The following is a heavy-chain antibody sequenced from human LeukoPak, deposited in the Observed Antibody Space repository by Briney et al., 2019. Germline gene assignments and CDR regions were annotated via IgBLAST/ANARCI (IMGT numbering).Heavy chain of an antibody. CDR1: GGSISSYY. Sequence: SETLSLTCTVSGGSISSYYWSWIRQPPGKGLEWIGYIYYSGSTNYNPSLKSRVTISVDTSKNQFSLKLSSVTAADTAVYYCARDRGNWFDPWGQGTLVTVSS. V-gene: IGHV4-59*01. J-gene: IGHJ5*02. CDR2: IYYSGST. CDR3: ARDRGNWFDP. D-gene: IGHD3-10*01.